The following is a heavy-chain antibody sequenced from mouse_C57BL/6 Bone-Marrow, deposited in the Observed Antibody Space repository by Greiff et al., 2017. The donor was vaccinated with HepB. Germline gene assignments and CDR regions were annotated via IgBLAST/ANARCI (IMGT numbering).Heavy chain of an antibody. D-gene: IGHD2-5*01. V-gene: IGHV1-74*01. Sequence: VQLQQPGADLVKPGASVKLSCKASGYTFPSYLMHWVKPSPGQGLEWIGRIHPSDCDTNYNQKFKGKATLTVDKSSSTAYMQLSSLTSEYSAVYYCAIRGSNYELDYWGQGTTLTVSS. J-gene: IGHJ2*01. CDR2: IHPSDCDT. CDR1: GYTFPSYL. CDR3: AIRGSNYELDY.